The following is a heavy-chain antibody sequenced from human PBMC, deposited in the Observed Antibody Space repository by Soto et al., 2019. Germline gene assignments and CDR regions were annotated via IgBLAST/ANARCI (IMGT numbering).Heavy chain of an antibody. D-gene: IGHD1-20*01. CDR1: GGSISSGGYY. J-gene: IGHJ4*02. Sequence: QVQLQESGPGLVKPSQTLSLTCTVSGGSISSGGYYWSWIRQHPGKGLEWIGYIYYSGSTSYNPSLKSRVTISVDPSKNQFSLKLSSVTAADTAVYYCARGHDPIVNYYFDYWGQGTLVTVSS. CDR3: ARGHDPIVNYYFDY. V-gene: IGHV4-31*03. CDR2: IYYSGST.